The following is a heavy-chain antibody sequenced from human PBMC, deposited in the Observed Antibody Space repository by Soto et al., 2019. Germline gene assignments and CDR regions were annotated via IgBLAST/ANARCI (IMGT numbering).Heavy chain of an antibody. V-gene: IGHV1-3*01. CDR1: GYTFTGYA. CDR2: INAGNGNT. J-gene: IGHJ4*02. D-gene: IGHD6-19*01. CDR3: ARAVAVPADFDY. Sequence: ASVKVSCKASGYTFTGYAMHWVRQAPGQRLEWMGWINAGNGNTKYSQKFQGRVTITRDTSASTAYMELSSLRSEDTAVYYCARAVAVPADFDYWGQGALVTVSS.